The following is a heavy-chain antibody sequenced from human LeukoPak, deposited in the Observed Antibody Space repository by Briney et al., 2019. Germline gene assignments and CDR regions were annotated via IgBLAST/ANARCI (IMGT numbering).Heavy chain of an antibody. Sequence: GGSLRLSCAASGLTFSNHWMHWVRQAPGKGLVWVSRISGDGSSTSYADSVKGRFTISRDNAKNTLYLQMNSLRAEDTAVYYCARRVRSTGWYIFDFWGQGTLVTVSS. CDR3: ARRVRSTGWYIFDF. J-gene: IGHJ4*02. CDR1: GLTFSNHW. CDR2: ISGDGSST. D-gene: IGHD6-19*01. V-gene: IGHV3-74*01.